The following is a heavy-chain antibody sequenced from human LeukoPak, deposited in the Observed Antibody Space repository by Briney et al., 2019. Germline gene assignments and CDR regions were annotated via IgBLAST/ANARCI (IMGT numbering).Heavy chain of an antibody. V-gene: IGHV3-23*01. J-gene: IGHJ4*02. D-gene: IGHD3-9*01. CDR1: GYTLDIYA. Sequence: PGGSLRLSCAASGYTLDIYAMRWVRQAPGKGLEWVSAISGSGGRTYYADSVKGRFTISRDNSKNTPYLQMNSLRAEDTSVYYCAIVGFGPYYDILTGYRDYWGQGTLVTVSS. CDR2: ISGSGGRT. CDR3: AIVGFGPYYDILTGYRDY.